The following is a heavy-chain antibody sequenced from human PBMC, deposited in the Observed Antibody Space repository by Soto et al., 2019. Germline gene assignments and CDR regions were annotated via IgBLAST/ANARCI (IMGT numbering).Heavy chain of an antibody. CDR1: GGSISSSSCY. CDR2: IYYSGST. J-gene: IGHJ5*02. V-gene: IGHV4-39*01. CDR3: ARHFTLIAVADGRTEKWFDP. D-gene: IGHD6-19*01. Sequence: PSETLSLSCTVSGGSISSSSCYWGCIRQPPGKGLEWIGRIYYSGSTYYNPSLKSRVTISVDTSKNQFSLKLSSVTAADTAVYYCARHFTLIAVADGRTEKWFDPWGQGTLVTVS.